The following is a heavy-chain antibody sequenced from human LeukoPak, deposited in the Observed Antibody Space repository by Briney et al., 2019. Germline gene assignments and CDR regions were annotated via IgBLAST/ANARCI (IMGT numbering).Heavy chain of an antibody. D-gene: IGHD2-15*01. CDR2: INPHNGGT. J-gene: IGHJ6*03. V-gene: IGHV1-2*02. CDR3: AREAASFGTSFGYMDV. CDR1: GYTFIDNY. Sequence: ASVTVSCKAPGYTFIDNYIHWVRQAPGQGLEWMGWINPHNGGTKYALKFQGRVTMTSDRSTTTVYMEVTRLRSDDTAVFYCAREAASFGTSFGYMDVWGKGTTVTVSS.